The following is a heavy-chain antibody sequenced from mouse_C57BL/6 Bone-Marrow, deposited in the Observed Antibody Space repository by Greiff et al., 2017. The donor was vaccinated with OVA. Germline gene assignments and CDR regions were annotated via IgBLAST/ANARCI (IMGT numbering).Heavy chain of an antibody. V-gene: IGHV1-53*01. CDR1: GYTFTSYW. D-gene: IGHD1-1*01. CDR2: INPSNGGT. J-gene: IGHJ2*01. Sequence: QVQLQQPGTELVKPGASVKLSCKASGYTFTSYWMHWVKQRPGQGLEWIGNINPSNGGTNYNEKFKGKATLTVDKSSSTAYMQLSSLTSEDSAVYYWAEGNYYDEYYFCNWGEGAPLSVSS. CDR3: AEGNYYDEYYFCN.